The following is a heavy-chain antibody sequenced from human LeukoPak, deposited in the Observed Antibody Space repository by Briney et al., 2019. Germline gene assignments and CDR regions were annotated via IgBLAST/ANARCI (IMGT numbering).Heavy chain of an antibody. CDR2: IYSGGST. CDR3: ARGGATVVTPLGY. CDR1: GFTVSSNY. D-gene: IGHD4-23*01. Sequence: GGSLRLSCAASGFTVSSNYMSWVRQAPGKGLEWVSVIYSGGSTYYADSVKGRFTISRDNSKNTLYLQMNSLRAEDTAVYYCARGGATVVTPLGYWGQGTLATVSS. J-gene: IGHJ4*02. V-gene: IGHV3-66*01.